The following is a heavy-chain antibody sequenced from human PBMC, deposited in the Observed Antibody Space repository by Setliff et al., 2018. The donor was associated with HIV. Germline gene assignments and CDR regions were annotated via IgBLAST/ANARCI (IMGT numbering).Heavy chain of an antibody. CDR3: ARDRDYDSSHLDAFDI. Sequence: GASVKVSCKASGGTFSSYAISWVRQAPGQGLEWMGGIIPIFGTANYAQKFQGRVTITTDESTSTAYMELSSLRSEDTAVYYCARDRDYDSSHLDAFDIWGQGTMVTVS. J-gene: IGHJ3*02. V-gene: IGHV1-69*05. D-gene: IGHD3-22*01. CDR1: GGTFSSYA. CDR2: IIPIFGTA.